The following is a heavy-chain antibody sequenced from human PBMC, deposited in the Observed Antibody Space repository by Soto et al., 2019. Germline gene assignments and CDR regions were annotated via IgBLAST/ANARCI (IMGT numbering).Heavy chain of an antibody. V-gene: IGHV5-51*01. Sequence: GESLKISCKGFGYSFSTYWIGWVRQMPGKGLEWMGIIYPGDSDTKYSPSFQGQVTISVDKFISTAYLQWSSLKASDSAMYYCARPYSPSLWGQGTMVTVSS. CDR2: IYPGDSDT. J-gene: IGHJ3*01. D-gene: IGHD2-21*01. CDR3: ARPYSPSL. CDR1: GYSFSTYW.